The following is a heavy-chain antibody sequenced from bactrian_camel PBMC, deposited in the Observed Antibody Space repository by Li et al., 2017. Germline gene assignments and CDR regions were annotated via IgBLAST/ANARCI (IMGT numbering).Heavy chain of an antibody. V-gene: IGHV3-2*01. CDR1: GFTYGDNY. D-gene: IGHD6*01. CDR2: IYTSGGVT. CDR3: AASTDRSRIEEGGALDFGY. Sequence: HVQLVESGGGLVQPGGPPKLSCILSGFTYGDNYISWVRQVPEKGLEWVSSIYTSGGVTYEADFVKGRFAISYDNAKNTLSLQMDSLKPEDTAVYHCAASTDRSRIEEGGALDFGYWGQGTQVTVS. J-gene: IGHJ6*01.